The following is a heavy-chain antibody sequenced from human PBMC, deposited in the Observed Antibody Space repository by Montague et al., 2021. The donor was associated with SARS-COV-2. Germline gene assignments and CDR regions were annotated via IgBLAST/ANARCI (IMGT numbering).Heavy chain of an antibody. V-gene: IGHV4-39*01. J-gene: IGHJ4*02. Sequence: SETLSLTCTVSGGSISSSCYYWGWIRQPPGKGLEWIGSIYYSGSTYSNPSLKSPVTISVDTSKNQFSLKLSSVTAAAAAVYYCASTPIVVVVAADYCLDYWGQGTLVTVSS. CDR3: ASTPIVVVVAADYCLDY. D-gene: IGHD2-15*01. CDR2: IYYSGST. CDR1: GGSISSSCYY.